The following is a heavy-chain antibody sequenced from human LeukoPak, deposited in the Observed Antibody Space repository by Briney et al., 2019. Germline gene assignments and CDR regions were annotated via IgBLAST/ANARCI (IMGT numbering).Heavy chain of an antibody. CDR3: ARDSGFSAFDWLPIGSDAFDI. CDR1: GFTVSSNY. D-gene: IGHD3-9*01. J-gene: IGHJ3*02. Sequence: GGSLRLSCAASGFTVSSNYMSWIRQAPGKGLEWVSYISSSGSTIYYADSVKGRFTISRDNAKNSLYLQMNSLRAEDTAVYYCARDSGFSAFDWLPIGSDAFDIWGQGTMVTVSS. CDR2: ISSSGSTI. V-gene: IGHV3-11*01.